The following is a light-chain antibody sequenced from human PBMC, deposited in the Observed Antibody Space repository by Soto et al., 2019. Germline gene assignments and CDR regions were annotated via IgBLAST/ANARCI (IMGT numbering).Light chain of an antibody. CDR2: GAS. V-gene: IGKV3-15*01. CDR3: QQYNKWPLS. CDR1: QSVSSS. J-gene: IGKJ4*01. Sequence: EMVMTQSPATLSVSPGERATLSCWASQSVSSSLAWYQQKPGQAPRLLIYGASTRATGIPARFSGSGSGTVFAFNISSLQSEDLAVYFGQQYNKWPLSFGGGTKVDIK.